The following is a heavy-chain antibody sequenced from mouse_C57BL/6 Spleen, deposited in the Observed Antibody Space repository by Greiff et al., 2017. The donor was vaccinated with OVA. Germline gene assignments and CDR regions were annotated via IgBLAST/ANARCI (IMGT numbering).Heavy chain of an antibody. D-gene: IGHD2-4*01. J-gene: IGHJ2*01. Sequence: EVHLVESGGGLVKPGGSLKLSCAASGFTFSDYGMHWVRQAPEKGLEWVAYISSGSSTIYYADTVKGRFTISRDNAKNTLFLQMTSLRSEDTAMYYCARDDYDVGNFDYWGQGTTLTVSS. CDR2: ISSGSSTI. V-gene: IGHV5-17*01. CDR1: GFTFSDYG. CDR3: ARDDYDVGNFDY.